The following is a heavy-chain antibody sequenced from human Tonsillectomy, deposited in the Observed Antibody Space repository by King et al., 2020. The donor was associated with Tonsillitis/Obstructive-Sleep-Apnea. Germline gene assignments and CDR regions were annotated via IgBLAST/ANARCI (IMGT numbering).Heavy chain of an antibody. V-gene: IGHV3-11*01. CDR1: GFTLSDYY. CDR2: ISSSGSTI. J-gene: IGHJ6*03. CDR3: ARGTGQVWLDYYSYMDV. Sequence: VQLVESGGGLVKPGGSLRLSCAASGFTLSDYYMNWIRQAPGKGLEWLSYISSSGSTIYYADSVEGRFTLSRDNAKNSLYLQMNSLRAEDTAVYYCARGTGQVWLDYYSYMDVWGKGTTVTVSS. D-gene: IGHD5-18*01.